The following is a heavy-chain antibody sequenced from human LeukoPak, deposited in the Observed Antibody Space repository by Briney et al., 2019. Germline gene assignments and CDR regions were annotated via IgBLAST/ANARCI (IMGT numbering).Heavy chain of an antibody. CDR2: ISSSSSYI. J-gene: IGHJ6*03. CDR3: ARDRGSYYSDYYYYYMDV. Sequence: GGSLRLSCAASGFTFSSYAMSWVRQAPGKGLEWVSSISSSSSYIYYADSVKGRFTISRDNAKNSLYLQMNSLRAEDTAVYYCARDRGSYYSDYYYYYMDVWGKGTTVTVSS. CDR1: GFTFSSYA. V-gene: IGHV3-21*01. D-gene: IGHD1-26*01.